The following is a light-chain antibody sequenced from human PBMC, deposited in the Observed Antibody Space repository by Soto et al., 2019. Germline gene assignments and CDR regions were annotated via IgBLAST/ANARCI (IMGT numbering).Light chain of an antibody. J-gene: IGLJ1*01. V-gene: IGLV2-8*01. CDR1: SSDVGYYNY. CDR3: SSYAGRNNYV. Sequence: QSALTQPPSASGSPGQSVTISCTGTSSDVGYYNYVSWYQQHPGKAPKLMIYEVSKRPSGVPDRFSGSKSGNTASLTVSGPQAGDEADYYCSSYAGRNNYVFGTGTKLTVL. CDR2: EVS.